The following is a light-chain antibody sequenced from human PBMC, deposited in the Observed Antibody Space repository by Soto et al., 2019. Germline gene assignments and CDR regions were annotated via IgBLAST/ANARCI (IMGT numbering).Light chain of an antibody. J-gene: IGLJ1*01. CDR1: TSDVGI. CDR3: CSFGGSGDV. CDR2: EVT. V-gene: IGLV2-23*02. Sequence: SALTQPASVSGSPGQSITISCSGTTSDVGIVSWYQHHPGKAPKLMIHEVTKRPSGVSDRFSGSKSGNSASLTISGLQAEDEADYFCCSFGGSGDVFGTGTKVTVL.